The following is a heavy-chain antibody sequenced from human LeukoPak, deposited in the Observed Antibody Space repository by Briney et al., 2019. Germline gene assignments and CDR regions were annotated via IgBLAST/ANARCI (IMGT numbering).Heavy chain of an antibody. Sequence: GGSLRLSCAASGFTVSSNYMSWVRQAPGKGLEWVSVIYSGGSTYYADSVKGRFTISRDNAKNSLYLQMNSLRAEDTAVYYCARDRGVTNYYYYGMDVWGQGTTVTVSS. J-gene: IGHJ6*02. CDR2: IYSGGST. V-gene: IGHV3-66*01. CDR1: GFTVSSNY. CDR3: ARDRGVTNYYYYGMDV. D-gene: IGHD3-10*01.